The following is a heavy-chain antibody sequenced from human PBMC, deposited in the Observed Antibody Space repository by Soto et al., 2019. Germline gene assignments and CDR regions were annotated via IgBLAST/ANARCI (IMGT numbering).Heavy chain of an antibody. CDR2: LYYSGST. D-gene: IGHD3-3*01. Sequence: SETLSLTCTVSGGAVSSGSYYWSWIRQPPGKGLEYIGYLYYSGSTNYNPSLKSRVTISVDTPKNQFSLKLTSVTAADTAIYFCARGQAFWTGYYRMPYYFDYWGRGTLVTVSS. CDR3: ARGQAFWTGYYRMPYYFDY. V-gene: IGHV4-61*01. CDR1: GGAVSSGSYY. J-gene: IGHJ4*02.